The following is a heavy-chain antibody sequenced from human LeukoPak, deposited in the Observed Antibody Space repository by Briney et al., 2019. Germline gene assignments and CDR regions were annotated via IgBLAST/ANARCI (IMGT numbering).Heavy chain of an antibody. CDR3: AKAVLTFGGVIVTPFDY. V-gene: IGHV3-11*01. J-gene: IGHJ4*02. D-gene: IGHD3-16*02. Sequence: PGGSLRLSCAASGFAFSDYYMSWIRQAPGKGLEWVSYISSSGSTIYYADSVKGRFTISRDNSKNTLYLQMNSLRAEDTAVYYCAKAVLTFGGVIVTPFDYWGQGTLVTVS. CDR1: GFAFSDYY. CDR2: ISSSGSTI.